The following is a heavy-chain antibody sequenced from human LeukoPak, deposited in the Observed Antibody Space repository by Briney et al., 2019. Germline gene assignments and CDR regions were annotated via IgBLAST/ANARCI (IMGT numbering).Heavy chain of an antibody. V-gene: IGHV4-31*03. CDR1: AGSISSDDYF. J-gene: IGHJ4*02. Sequence: PSETLSLTCTVSAGSISSDDYFWTWIRQHPGKGLEWIGYIYHSGNSYYNPSLKSRGTISVDTSKNQFSLKLGSVTAADTAVYYCARVASATGRGSFFDYWGQGTLVTVSS. CDR3: ARVASATGRGSFFDY. D-gene: IGHD6-13*01. CDR2: IYHSGNS.